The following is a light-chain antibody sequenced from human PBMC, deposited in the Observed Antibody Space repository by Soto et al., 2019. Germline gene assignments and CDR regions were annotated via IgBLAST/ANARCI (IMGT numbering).Light chain of an antibody. J-gene: IGKJ5*01. CDR1: QNINSY. CDR3: QQRKYWPPIT. V-gene: IGKV3-11*01. Sequence: ETVLTQSPATLSLSPGERATLSCRASQNINSYLAWYQQKPGQAPRLLIYDASNRATGISARFSGSGSGTDFTLTISSLEPEDFGVYYCQQRKYWPPITFGQGTRLEIK. CDR2: DAS.